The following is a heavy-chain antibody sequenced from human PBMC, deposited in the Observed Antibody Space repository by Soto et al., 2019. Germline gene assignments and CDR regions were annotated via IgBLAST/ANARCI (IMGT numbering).Heavy chain of an antibody. Sequence: ASVKVSCKASGYTFTGYYMHWVRQAPGQGLEWMGWINPNSGGTNYAQKFQGRVTMTRDTSISTAYMELSRLRSDDTAVYYCAREKITIFGVVIIDYYYYGMDVWGQGTTVPVSS. J-gene: IGHJ6*02. V-gene: IGHV1-2*02. D-gene: IGHD3-3*01. CDR3: AREKITIFGVVIIDYYYYGMDV. CDR1: GYTFTGYY. CDR2: INPNSGGT.